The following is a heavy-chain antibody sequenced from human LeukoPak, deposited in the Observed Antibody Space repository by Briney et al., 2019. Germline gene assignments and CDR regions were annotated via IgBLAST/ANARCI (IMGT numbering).Heavy chain of an antibody. D-gene: IGHD6-19*01. V-gene: IGHV4-4*02. J-gene: IGHJ2*01. CDR2: IYHSGST. CDR3: ARLILAVAKNWYFDL. CDR1: GGSISSSNW. Sequence: SGTLSLTCAVSGGSISSSNWWSWVRQPPGKGLEWIGEIYHSGSTNYNPSLKSRVTISVDKSKNQFSLKLSSVTAADTAVYYCARLILAVAKNWYFDLWGRGTLVTVSS.